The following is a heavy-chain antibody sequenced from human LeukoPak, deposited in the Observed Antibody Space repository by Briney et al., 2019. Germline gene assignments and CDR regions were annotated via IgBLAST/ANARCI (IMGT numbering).Heavy chain of an antibody. CDR2: IIPIFGIA. CDR3: ARAARHCSSTSCYQGEDFDY. D-gene: IGHD2-2*01. CDR1: GSTFSSYA. Sequence: AASVKVSCKASGSTFSSYAISWVRQAPGQGLEWMGRIIPIFGIANYAQKFQGRVTITADKSTSTAYMELSSLRSEDTAVYYCARAARHCSSTSCYQGEDFDYWGQGTLVTVSS. V-gene: IGHV1-69*04. J-gene: IGHJ4*02.